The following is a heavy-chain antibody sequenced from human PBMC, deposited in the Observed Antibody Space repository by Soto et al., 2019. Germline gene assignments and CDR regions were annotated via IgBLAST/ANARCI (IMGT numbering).Heavy chain of an antibody. CDR2: IYPGDSDT. J-gene: IGHJ6*03. CDR3: ARSSRMPFYHMDV. Sequence: GEALKISCKGSGYSFTSYWIGWVRQMPGKGLEWMGIIYPGDSDTRYSPSFQGQVTISADKSISTAYLQWSSLKASDTAMYYCARSSRMPFYHMDVWGKGTTATVPS. D-gene: IGHD6-13*01. CDR1: GYSFTSYW. V-gene: IGHV5-51*01.